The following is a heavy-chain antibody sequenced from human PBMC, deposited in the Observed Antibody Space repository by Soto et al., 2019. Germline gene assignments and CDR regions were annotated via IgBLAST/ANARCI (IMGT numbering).Heavy chain of an antibody. Sequence: ESGGGLVQPGGSLRLSCTASGFTVSSCEMNWVRQAPGKGLEWVSYINTGGVTFYADSVKGRFTISRDNAQNSLLLQMNSLRAEDTAVYYCTRDKGDKVAYGMDVWGQGTTVTVS. CDR3: TRDKGDKVAYGMDV. J-gene: IGHJ6*02. V-gene: IGHV3-48*03. CDR1: GFTVSSCE. D-gene: IGHD3-16*01. CDR2: INTGGVT.